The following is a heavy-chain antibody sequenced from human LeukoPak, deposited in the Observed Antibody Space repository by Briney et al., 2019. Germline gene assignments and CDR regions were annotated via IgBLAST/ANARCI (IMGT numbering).Heavy chain of an antibody. J-gene: IGHJ4*02. D-gene: IGHD3-10*01. Sequence: GGSLRLSCSAPGFPFSNYAIHWGRPAPGKGLEWVAFISDDGSRQHYADSVKGRFTISRDNSKNTLNLQMNSLRAEDTAVYYCVKDRTGTYTLDYWGQGTLVTVSS. CDR1: GFPFSNYA. CDR2: ISDDGSRQ. V-gene: IGHV3-30-3*01. CDR3: VKDRTGTYTLDY.